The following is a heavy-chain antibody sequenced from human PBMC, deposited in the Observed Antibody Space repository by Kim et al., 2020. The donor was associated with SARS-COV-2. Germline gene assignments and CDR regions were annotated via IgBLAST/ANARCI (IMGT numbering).Heavy chain of an antibody. J-gene: IGHJ2*01. CDR3: ARDATDIVVVPAAMNWYFDL. Sequence: RFTISRDNSKNTLYLQMNSLRAEDTAVYYCARDATDIVVVPAAMNWYFDLWGRGTLVTVSS. D-gene: IGHD2-2*01. V-gene: IGHV3-30*01.